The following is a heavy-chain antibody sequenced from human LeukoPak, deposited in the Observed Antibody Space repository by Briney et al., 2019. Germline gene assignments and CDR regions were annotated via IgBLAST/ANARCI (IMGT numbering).Heavy chain of an antibody. D-gene: IGHD3-22*01. J-gene: IGHJ5*02. CDR2: INPNSGGT. Sequence: ASVKVSCKASGYTFTSYGISWVRQAPGQGLEWMGWINPNSGGTNYAQKFQGRVTMTRDTSISTAYMELSRLRSDDTAVYYCARETPGYYDSYDPWGQGTLVTVSS. V-gene: IGHV1-2*02. CDR1: GYTFTSYG. CDR3: ARETPGYYDSYDP.